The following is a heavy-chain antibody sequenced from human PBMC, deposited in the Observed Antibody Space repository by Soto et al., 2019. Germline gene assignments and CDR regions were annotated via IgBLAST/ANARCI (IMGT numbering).Heavy chain of an antibody. J-gene: IGHJ4*02. Sequence: SETLSLTCTVSGGSISGSPSYWGWIRQPPGKGLEWIGSVYYIGNTYYSPSLKNRVTISVDTSKNQFSLKLTSVTAADTALYYCAGQIYSSSGYYFDYWGQGTLVTVSS. CDR3: AGQIYSSSGYYFDY. V-gene: IGHV4-39*01. CDR2: VYYIGNT. CDR1: GGSISGSPSY. D-gene: IGHD6-6*01.